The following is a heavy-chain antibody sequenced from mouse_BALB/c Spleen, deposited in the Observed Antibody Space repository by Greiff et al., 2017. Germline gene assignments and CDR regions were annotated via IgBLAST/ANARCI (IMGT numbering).Heavy chain of an antibody. CDR3: ARREGSYDGYDAMDY. CDR1: GFTFSDYY. V-gene: IGHV5-4*02. CDR2: ISDGGSYT. Sequence: EVQVVESGGGLVKPGGSLKLSCAASGFTFSDYYMYWVRQTPEKRLEWVATISDGGSYTYYPDSVKGRFTISRDNAKNNLYLQMSSLKSEDTAMYYCARREGSYDGYDAMDYWGQGTSVTVSS. J-gene: IGHJ4*01. D-gene: IGHD2-3*01.